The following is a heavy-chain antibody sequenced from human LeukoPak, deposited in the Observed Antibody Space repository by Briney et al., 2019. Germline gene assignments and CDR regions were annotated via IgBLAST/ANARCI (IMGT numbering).Heavy chain of an antibody. V-gene: IGHV1-69*10. CDR2: IIPILGIA. D-gene: IGHD5-12*01. Sequence: VASVKVSCKASGYTFISYDINWVRQATGQGLEWMGWIIPILGIANYAQKFQGRVTITADKSTSTAYMELSSLRSGDTAVYYCARDRMATITVDYWGQGTLVTVSS. J-gene: IGHJ4*02. CDR3: ARDRMATITVDY. CDR1: GYTFISYD.